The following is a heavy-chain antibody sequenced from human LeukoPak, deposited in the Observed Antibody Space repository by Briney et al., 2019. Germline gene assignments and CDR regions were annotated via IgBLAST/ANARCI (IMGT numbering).Heavy chain of an antibody. CDR1: GYTYTSYY. CDR3: AREGRAERRPDY. D-gene: IGHD1-1*01. Sequence: ASVKVSCKASGYTYTSYYMHWVRQAPGQGLEWLGIINPSGGSTSYAQKFQGRVTMTRDTSTSTVYMELSSLRSEDTAVYYCAREGRAERRPDYWGQGTLVTVSS. V-gene: IGHV1-46*01. J-gene: IGHJ4*02. CDR2: INPSGGST.